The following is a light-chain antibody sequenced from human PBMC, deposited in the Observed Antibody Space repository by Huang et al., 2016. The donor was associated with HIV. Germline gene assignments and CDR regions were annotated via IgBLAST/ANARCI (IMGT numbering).Light chain of an antibody. CDR2: GAS. Sequence: EIVLTQSPGTLSLSPGERATLSCRASQSVNSGYLAWYQQKPGQAPRLLIYGASSRATGIPGRFSGSGAGTDFTLTIIRLQPEDFAVYFCQQYGSSPGTFGQRTKVEMK. V-gene: IGKV3-20*01. J-gene: IGKJ1*01. CDR1: QSVNSGY. CDR3: QQYGSSPGT.